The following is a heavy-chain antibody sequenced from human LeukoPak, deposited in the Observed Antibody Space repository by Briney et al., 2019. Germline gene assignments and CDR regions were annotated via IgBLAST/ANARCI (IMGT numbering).Heavy chain of an antibody. J-gene: IGHJ6*02. V-gene: IGHV1-69*13. CDR2: IIPIFGTA. Sequence: ASVKVSCKASGGTFSSYAISWVRQAPGQGLEWMGGIIPIFGTANYAQKFQGRVTITADESTSTAYMELSSLTSEDTAVYYCARGSLGYDSSGSKGEDYYYGMDVWGQGTTVTVSS. D-gene: IGHD3-22*01. CDR3: ARGSLGYDSSGSKGEDYYYGMDV. CDR1: GGTFSSYA.